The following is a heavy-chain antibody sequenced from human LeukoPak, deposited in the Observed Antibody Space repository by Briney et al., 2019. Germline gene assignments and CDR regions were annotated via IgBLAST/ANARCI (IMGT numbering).Heavy chain of an antibody. CDR2: IYYSGST. D-gene: IGHD4-17*01. Sequence: SETLSLTCTVSGGSISSGGYYWSWIRQHPGKGLEWIGFIYYSGSTYYNPSLKSRVTISVDTSKNQFSLKLSSVTAADTAVYYCARDNGDYGFDYWGQGTLVTVSS. V-gene: IGHV4-31*03. CDR1: GGSISSGGYY. J-gene: IGHJ4*02. CDR3: ARDNGDYGFDY.